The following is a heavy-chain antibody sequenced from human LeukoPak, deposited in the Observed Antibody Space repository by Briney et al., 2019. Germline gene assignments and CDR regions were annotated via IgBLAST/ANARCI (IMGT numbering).Heavy chain of an antibody. D-gene: IGHD2-21*01. J-gene: IGHJ6*03. CDR1: GGSISSYY. Sequence: SETLSLTCTVSGGSISSYYWSWIRQPPGKGLEWIGYIYYSGSTNYNPSLKSRVTISVDTSENQFSLKLSSVTAADTAVYYCARDIRPARYYYMDVWGKGTTVTVSS. CDR2: IYYSGST. CDR3: ARDIRPARYYYMDV. V-gene: IGHV4-59*01.